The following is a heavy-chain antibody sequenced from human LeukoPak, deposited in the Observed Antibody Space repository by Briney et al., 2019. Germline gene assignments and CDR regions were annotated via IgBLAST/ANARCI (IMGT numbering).Heavy chain of an antibody. CDR3: ARRRDYFDY. Sequence: PGGSLRLSCVVSGFYLSDYYMSWLRQAPGKGLEWISYISSSGGNIYFADSVKGRFTMSRDNARGSLYLQMNSLRADDTAIYYCARRRDYFDYWGQGTLVTVSS. CDR1: GFYLSDYY. CDR2: ISSSGGNI. J-gene: IGHJ4*02. V-gene: IGHV3-11*01.